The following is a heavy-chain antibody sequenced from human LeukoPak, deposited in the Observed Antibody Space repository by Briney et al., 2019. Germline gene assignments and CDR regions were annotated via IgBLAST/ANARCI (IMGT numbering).Heavy chain of an antibody. CDR2: ISYDGSIK. D-gene: IGHD6-19*01. CDR3: ARGPGYSSGWYVLSVDY. J-gene: IGHJ4*02. CDR1: GFAFSSYA. V-gene: IGHV3-30-3*01. Sequence: GGSLRLSCAASGFAFSSYAMHWVRQAPGKGLEWVAVISYDGSIKYYADSVKGRFTTSRDNSKNMLYLQMNSLSAEDTAVYYCARGPGYSSGWYVLSVDYWGQGTLVTVSS.